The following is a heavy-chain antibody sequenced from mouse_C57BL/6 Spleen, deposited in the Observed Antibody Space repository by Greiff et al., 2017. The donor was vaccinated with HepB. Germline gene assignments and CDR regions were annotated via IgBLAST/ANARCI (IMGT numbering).Heavy chain of an antibody. CDR1: GFSLTSYG. CDR3: AKNDYDHDYAMDY. J-gene: IGHJ4*01. Sequence: QVQLQQSGPGLVQPSQSLSITCTVSGFSLTSYGVHWVRQSPGKGLEWLGVIWRGGSTDYNAAFMSRLSITKDNSKSQVFFKMNSLQADDTAIYYCAKNDYDHDYAMDYWGQGTSVTVSS. CDR2: IWRGGST. V-gene: IGHV2-5*01. D-gene: IGHD2-4*01.